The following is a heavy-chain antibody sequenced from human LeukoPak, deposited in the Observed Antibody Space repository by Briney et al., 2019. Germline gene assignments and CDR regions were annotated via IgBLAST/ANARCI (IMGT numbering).Heavy chain of an antibody. V-gene: IGHV3-74*01. CDR1: GFTFSSYW. CDR2: INTDGSST. J-gene: IGHJ3*02. CDR3: ARGPTYYDFWSGYYTGGAFDI. D-gene: IGHD3-3*01. Sequence: GGSLRLSCAASGFTFSSYWMHWVRQAPGKGLMWVSRINTDGSSTSYADSVKGRFTISRDNAKNTLYLQMNSLRAEDTAVYYCARGPTYYDFWSGYYTGGAFDIWGQGTMVTVSS.